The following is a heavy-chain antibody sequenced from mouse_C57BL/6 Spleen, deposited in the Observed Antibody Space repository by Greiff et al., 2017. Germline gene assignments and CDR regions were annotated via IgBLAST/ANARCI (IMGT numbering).Heavy chain of an antibody. CDR3: AKSNYYGSSIRYFDV. J-gene: IGHJ1*03. CDR2: INPSTGGT. V-gene: IGHV1-42*01. CDR1: GYSFTGYY. Sequence: EVQLQQSGPELVKPGASVKISCKASGYSFTGYYMNWVKQSPEKSLEWIGEINPSTGGTTYNQKFKAKATLTVDKSSSTAYMQLKSLTSEDSAVYYCAKSNYYGSSIRYFDVWGTGTTVTVSS. D-gene: IGHD1-1*01.